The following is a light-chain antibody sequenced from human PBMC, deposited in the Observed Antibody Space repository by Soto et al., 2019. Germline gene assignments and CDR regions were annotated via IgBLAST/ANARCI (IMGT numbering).Light chain of an antibody. V-gene: IGLV2-23*01. CDR1: SSDVGSYNL. Sequence: QSVLTQPASVSGSPGQSITISCTGTSSDVGSYNLVSWYQQHPGKAPKLMIYEDSKRPSGVSNRFFGSKSGNTASLTISGLQAEDEADYFCCSYARSSTLVFGGGTKLTVL. J-gene: IGLJ3*02. CDR3: CSYARSSTLV. CDR2: EDS.